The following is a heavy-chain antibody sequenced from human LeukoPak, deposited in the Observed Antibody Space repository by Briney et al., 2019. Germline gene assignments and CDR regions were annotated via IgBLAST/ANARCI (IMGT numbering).Heavy chain of an antibody. V-gene: IGHV3-21*01. CDR1: GFTFSTYD. D-gene: IGHD1-26*01. Sequence: GGSLRLSCAASGFTFSTYDMNWVRQTSGKGLEWVSSISTGSDYIYYADSVKGRFTISRDNAKNSLYLQMNSLRAEDTAVYYCARDNAVGATTNWFDPWGQGTLVTVSS. CDR2: ISTGSDYI. CDR3: ARDNAVGATTNWFDP. J-gene: IGHJ5*02.